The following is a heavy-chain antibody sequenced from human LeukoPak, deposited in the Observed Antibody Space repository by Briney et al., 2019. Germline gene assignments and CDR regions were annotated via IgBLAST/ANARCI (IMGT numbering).Heavy chain of an antibody. D-gene: IGHD2-15*01. Sequence: GGSLRLSCTASGFTFSNVWMTWVRQAPGKGLEWVGRIKRKIEGETTDYATPVKDRFTISRDDSRDTQYLQMNSLKTEDTAVYYCATSIDNDAFDIWGQGTMVTVSS. CDR2: IKRKIEGETT. CDR1: GFTFSNVW. J-gene: IGHJ3*02. CDR3: ATSIDNDAFDI. V-gene: IGHV3-15*01.